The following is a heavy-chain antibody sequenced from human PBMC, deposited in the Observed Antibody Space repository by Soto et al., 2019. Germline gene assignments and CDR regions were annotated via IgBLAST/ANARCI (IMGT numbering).Heavy chain of an antibody. CDR3: TREWERDPEAFFDF. CDR2: IYTSGDP. CDR1: GFTFSTYA. J-gene: IGHJ4*02. Sequence: EVQLLESGGGLVQPGGSLRLSCAASGFTFSTYAMSWFRQAPGKGLEWVSGIYTSGDPKYADSVQGRFTIYRDDSKNTVYLQMNSLRAEGTAVYYCTREWERDPEAFFDFLGQGTLVTVSS. V-gene: IGHV3-23*05. D-gene: IGHD1-26*01.